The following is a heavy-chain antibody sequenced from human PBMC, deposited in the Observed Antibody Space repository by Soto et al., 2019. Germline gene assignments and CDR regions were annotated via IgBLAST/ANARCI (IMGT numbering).Heavy chain of an antibody. CDR2: TYHSGTT. D-gene: IGHD2-15*01. CDR1: GGSVRADY. J-gene: IGHJ3*02. CDR3: ATGSASPPSDAVDI. Sequence: QVQLQESGPGLVKPSQTLSLTCTVSGGSVRADYWSWIRQPPGTDLEWMGYTYHSGTTDYNPSLKSRGTMSVETAKNQISLNLNSGTAADTAVYYCATGSASPPSDAVDIWGHGTMVSVSS. V-gene: IGHV4-59*02.